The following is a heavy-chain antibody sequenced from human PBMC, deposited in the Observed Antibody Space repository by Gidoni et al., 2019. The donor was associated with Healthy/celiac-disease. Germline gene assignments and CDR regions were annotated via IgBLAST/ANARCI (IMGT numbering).Heavy chain of an antibody. D-gene: IGHD3-10*01. V-gene: IGHV3-21*01. CDR1: GFTFSSYS. J-gene: IGHJ4*02. Sequence: EVQLVESGGGLVKPGGSLRLSCAASGFTFSSYSMTWVRQAPWKGLEWISSSSSSSSYIFYADSVKGRFTISRDNAKNSLYLQMNSLRAEDTAVYYCARGGELLWFGELLPFDYWGQGTLVTVSS. CDR2: SSSSSSYI. CDR3: ARGGELLWFGELLPFDY.